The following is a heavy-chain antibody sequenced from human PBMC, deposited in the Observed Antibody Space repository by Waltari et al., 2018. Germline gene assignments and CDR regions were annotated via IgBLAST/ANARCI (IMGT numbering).Heavy chain of an antibody. J-gene: IGHJ5*02. V-gene: IGHV3-23*04. Sequence: EVQLVESGGDLVQPGGSLRLSCAASGFTFSSHAMSWVGPAPGKGLEWVSTISDVGGSTYYADSVKGRFTISRDNSKDTLYLQMNTLRVEDTAIYYCAKDRRVQTGVGVAWWNNWFDPWGQGTLVTVSS. CDR3: AKDRRVQTGVGVAWWNNWFDP. CDR1: GFTFSSHA. D-gene: IGHD6-19*01. CDR2: ISDVGGST.